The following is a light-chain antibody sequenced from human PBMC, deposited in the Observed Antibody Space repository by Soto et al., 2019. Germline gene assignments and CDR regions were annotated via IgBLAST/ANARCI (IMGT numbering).Light chain of an antibody. J-gene: IGKJ1*01. CDR3: LQYYDWPPWT. V-gene: IGKV3-15*01. Sequence: EIMMTQSPATLSVSPGEGATLSCRASQSVGNKLAWYQQIAGQAPRLLIYGAYTRATGIPARFSGSGSGTEFTLTISSLQSEDFAVYYCLQYYDWPPWTFGQGTKVDIK. CDR1: QSVGNK. CDR2: GAY.